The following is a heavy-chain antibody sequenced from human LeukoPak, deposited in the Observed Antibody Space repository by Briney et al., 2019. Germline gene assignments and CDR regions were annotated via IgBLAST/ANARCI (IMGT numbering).Heavy chain of an antibody. CDR1: GFTFSAYA. D-gene: IGHD2-21*02. CDR3: AKALRAYVVVTAIDY. J-gene: IGHJ4*02. Sequence: GGSLRLSCEASGFTFSAYAMTWVRQAPGKGLEWVSAISGSGGSTYYADSVKGRFTISRDNSKNTLYLQMNSLRAEDTAVYYCAKALRAYVVVTAIDYWGQGTLVTVSS. V-gene: IGHV3-23*01. CDR2: ISGSGGST.